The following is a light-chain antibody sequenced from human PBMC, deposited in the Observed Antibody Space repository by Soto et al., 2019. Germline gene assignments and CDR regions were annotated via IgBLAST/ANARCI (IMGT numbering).Light chain of an antibody. CDR3: QQLNSYPLT. V-gene: IGKV1-9*01. Sequence: HLAQSPSSLSASVGDRVTITCRASQGISSYLAWYQQKPGKAPKLLIYAASTLQSGVPSRFSGSGSGTDFTLTISSLQPEDFATYYCQQLNSYPLTFGQGTKVDIK. CDR1: QGISSY. CDR2: AAS. J-gene: IGKJ1*01.